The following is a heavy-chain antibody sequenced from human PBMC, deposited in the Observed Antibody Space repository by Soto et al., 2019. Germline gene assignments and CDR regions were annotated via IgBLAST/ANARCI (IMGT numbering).Heavy chain of an antibody. J-gene: IGHJ6*02. CDR1: GFTFNTYG. Sequence: QVQLVESGGGEVQPGRSLRLSCAASGFTFNTYGMHWVRQAPGKGLEWVAVIWYDGSNKYYADSVKGRFTISRDNSKNTLYMEMNSLRAKDTAVYHCARGGYSAGWTYGMDVWGQGTTVTVS. V-gene: IGHV3-33*01. CDR2: IWYDGSNK. D-gene: IGHD6-19*01. CDR3: ARGGYSAGWTYGMDV.